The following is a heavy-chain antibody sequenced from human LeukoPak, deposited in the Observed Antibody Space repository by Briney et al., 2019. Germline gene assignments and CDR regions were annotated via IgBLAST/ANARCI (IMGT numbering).Heavy chain of an antibody. CDR2: ISSSSSYI. J-gene: IGHJ4*02. Sequence: GGSLRLSCAASGFTFSSYSMNWVRQAPGKGLEWVSYISSSSSYIYYAVSVKGRLTISREKAMNSLYLQMNSLGAEDTTVYYCARDPGSIAVAGFIDYWGQGTLVTVSS. V-gene: IGHV3-21*01. CDR1: GFTFSSYS. CDR3: ARDPGSIAVAGFIDY. D-gene: IGHD6-19*01.